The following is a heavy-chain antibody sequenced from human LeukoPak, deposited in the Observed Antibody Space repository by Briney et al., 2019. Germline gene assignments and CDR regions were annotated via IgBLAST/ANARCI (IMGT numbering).Heavy chain of an antibody. V-gene: IGHV4-39*01. J-gene: IGHJ4*02. CDR1: GGSFSGYY. CDR2: IYYSGTT. D-gene: IGHD3-10*01. CDR3: AKHYMGSSYNHGLDC. Sequence: SETLSLTCAVYGGSFSGYYWGWIRQPPGKGLEWIGSIYYSGTTYYNPSLKSRVTISVDTSKNQFSLKLSSVTAADTALYYCAKHYMGSSYNHGLDCWGQGTLVTVSS.